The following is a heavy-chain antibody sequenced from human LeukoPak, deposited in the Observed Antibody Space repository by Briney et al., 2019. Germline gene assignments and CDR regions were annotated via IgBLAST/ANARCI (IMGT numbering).Heavy chain of an antibody. CDR2: ISSSGSTI. V-gene: IGHV3-48*03. D-gene: IGHD3-9*01. CDR1: GFTFSSYE. Sequence: PGGSLRLSCAASGFTFSSYEMNWVRQAPGKGLEWVSYISSSGSTIYYADSVKGRFTISRDNSKNTLYLQMNSLRAEDTAVYYCTLAHLLTGYYPEVDYWGQGTLVTVSS. CDR3: TLAHLLTGYYPEVDY. J-gene: IGHJ4*02.